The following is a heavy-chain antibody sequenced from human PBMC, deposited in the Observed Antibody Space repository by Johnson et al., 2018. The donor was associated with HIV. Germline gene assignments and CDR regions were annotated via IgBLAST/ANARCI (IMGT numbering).Heavy chain of an antibody. CDR1: GFTFRSYA. J-gene: IGHJ3*02. V-gene: IGHV3-48*03. Sequence: VQLVESGGGVVQPGGSLRLSCAASGFTFRSYAMHWIRQAPGKGLEWLAFITGRGTAIYVDSVKGRFTISRDNAKNSLYLQMNSLRAEDTALYYCARDWSPCGIVGALGAFDIWGQGTMVTVSS. CDR3: ARDWSPCGIVGALGAFDI. D-gene: IGHD1-26*01. CDR2: ITGRGTAI.